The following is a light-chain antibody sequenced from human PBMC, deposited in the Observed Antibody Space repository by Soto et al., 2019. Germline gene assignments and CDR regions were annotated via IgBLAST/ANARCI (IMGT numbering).Light chain of an antibody. CDR1: SSDVGGYNY. Sequence: QSVLTQPRSVSGSPGQSVTISCTGTSSDVGGYNYVSWYQQHPGKPPKLMIYDVSNRPSGVTDRLSGSKSGNTASLTISWLQAEDEADYYCCSYAGSYTWVFGGGTMVTVL. J-gene: IGLJ2*01. CDR3: CSYAGSYTWV. V-gene: IGLV2-11*01. CDR2: DVS.